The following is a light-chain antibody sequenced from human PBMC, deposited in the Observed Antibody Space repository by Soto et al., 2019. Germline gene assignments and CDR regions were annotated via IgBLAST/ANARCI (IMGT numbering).Light chain of an antibody. J-gene: IGKJ1*01. V-gene: IGKV2-28*01. CDR2: LGS. CDR3: QQYGSSQWT. Sequence: DIVMTQSPPSLSVTPGEPASISCRSSQSLLHTSGDNYLDWYLQRPGQSPQLLIYLGSKRASGVSDRFSGSGSGTHFTLRISRVEAEDFAVYYCQQYGSSQWTFGQGTKVDIK. CDR1: QSLLHTSGDNY.